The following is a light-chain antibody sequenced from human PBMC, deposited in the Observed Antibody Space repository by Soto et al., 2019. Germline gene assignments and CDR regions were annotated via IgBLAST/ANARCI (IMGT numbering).Light chain of an antibody. Sequence: TVLTQSPATLSLSPGERATLSCRASQSISSYLAWFQQKPGQAPRLLIYDASNRATGIPARFSGGGSGTDFTLTISSLEPEDFAVYYCQQRSNWYTFGQGTNLEIK. CDR2: DAS. V-gene: IGKV3-11*01. CDR1: QSISSY. CDR3: QQRSNWYT. J-gene: IGKJ2*01.